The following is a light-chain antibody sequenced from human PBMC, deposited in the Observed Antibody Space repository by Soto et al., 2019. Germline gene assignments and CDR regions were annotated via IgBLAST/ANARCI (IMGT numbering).Light chain of an antibody. V-gene: IGLV2-14*03. Sequence: QSVLTQLASVSGSPGQSITIPCTGTSSDVGAYNVVSWHRQHPGKAPKLMIYNVYDRPSGISYRFSGSKSGNTASLTISGLQGEDEADYYCSAYTVSRTYVFGTGTKVTVL. CDR1: SSDVGAYNV. CDR3: SAYTVSRTYV. J-gene: IGLJ1*01. CDR2: NVY.